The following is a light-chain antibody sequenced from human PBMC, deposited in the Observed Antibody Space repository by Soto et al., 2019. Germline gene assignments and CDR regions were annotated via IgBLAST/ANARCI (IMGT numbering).Light chain of an antibody. CDR1: QSVSSNF. Sequence: EIVLTQSPGTLSLSPGERATLSCRASQSVSSNFLAWYQEKPGQAPRLLIYGASSRATGIPDRFSGSGSGTAFTLTISSLEPKDFVVYYCQQYGYSLGFAFGGGTKVEIK. CDR3: QQYGYSLGFA. J-gene: IGKJ4*01. V-gene: IGKV3-20*01. CDR2: GAS.